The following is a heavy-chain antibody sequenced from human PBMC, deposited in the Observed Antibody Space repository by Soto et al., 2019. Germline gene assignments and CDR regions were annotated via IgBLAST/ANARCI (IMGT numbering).Heavy chain of an antibody. J-gene: IGHJ6*02. V-gene: IGHV3-48*04. CDR2: ISSSSTNI. Sequence: GGSLRLSCAASGFTFSSYSMNWVRQAPGKGLEWISYISSSSTNIYYADSVKGRFTISRDNAKKSLYLQMNSLRSEDTAVYYCGREDPVGATSYYGMDVWGQGTTVTVSS. D-gene: IGHD1-26*01. CDR3: GREDPVGATSYYGMDV. CDR1: GFTFSSYS.